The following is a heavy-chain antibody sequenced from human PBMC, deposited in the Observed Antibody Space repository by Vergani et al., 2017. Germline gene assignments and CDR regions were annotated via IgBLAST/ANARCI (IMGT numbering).Heavy chain of an antibody. CDR3: ARVMYRDEASTGYRLEGMDT. D-gene: IGHD3-9*01. J-gene: IGHJ6*02. Sequence: QVQLEESGPGLVKPSETLSLTCTVSGGSFNPYYWSWIPQSPGKGLEWIGYIYSTGSTNHTPSLNSRVTMSVDTSKNQFSLKLRSVTAADTAVYFCARVMYRDEASTGYRLEGMDTWGQGTTVTISS. CDR1: GGSFNPYY. CDR2: IYSTGST. V-gene: IGHV4-59*13.